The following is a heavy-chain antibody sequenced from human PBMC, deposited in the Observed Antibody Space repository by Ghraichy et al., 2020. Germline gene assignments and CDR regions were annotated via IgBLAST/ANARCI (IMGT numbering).Heavy chain of an antibody. CDR1: GFTVSSNY. Sequence: GGSLRLSCVASGFTVSSNYMSWVRQAPGKGLEWVSVIYSGGSTYYADSVKGRFTISRDNSKNTLYLQMNSLRAEDTAVYYCAREVASEIYYYYGMDVWGQGTTVTVSS. V-gene: IGHV3-66*02. CDR3: AREVASEIYYYYGMDV. CDR2: IYSGGST. J-gene: IGHJ6*02. D-gene: IGHD2-21*01.